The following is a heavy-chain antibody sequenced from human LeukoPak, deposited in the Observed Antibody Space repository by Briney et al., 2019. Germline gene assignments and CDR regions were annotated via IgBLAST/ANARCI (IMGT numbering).Heavy chain of an antibody. CDR1: GFTFSYYW. CDR3: ARGYCSGGSCFSVGCYGMDF. V-gene: IGHV3-74*01. CDR2: INSSGSTT. D-gene: IGHD2-15*01. J-gene: IGHJ6*02. Sequence: PGGSLRLSCSAYGFTFSYYWMHRLRQAPGKGLVWVSRINSSGSTTGYADSVKGRFTVSRDNAKNTLFLQMNSLRAEDTAVYNCARGYCSGGSCFSVGCYGMDFWGQGTTVTVSS.